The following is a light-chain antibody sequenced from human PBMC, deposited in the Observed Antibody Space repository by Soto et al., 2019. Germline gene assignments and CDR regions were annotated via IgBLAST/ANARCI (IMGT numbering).Light chain of an antibody. V-gene: IGKV3-11*01. CDR2: DAS. CDR1: QSISIY. Sequence: EIVLTPSPGTLSLSPWEIATLSCRASQSISIYLAWYQQKPGQAPRLLIFDASNRATGIPARFSGSGSGTDFTLTISSLEPEDSAVYYCQKRSNWPLNFGGGTKVDIK. CDR3: QKRSNWPLN. J-gene: IGKJ4*01.